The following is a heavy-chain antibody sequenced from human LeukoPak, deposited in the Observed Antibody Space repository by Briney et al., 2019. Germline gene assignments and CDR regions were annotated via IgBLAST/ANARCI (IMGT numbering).Heavy chain of an antibody. J-gene: IGHJ4*02. D-gene: IGHD4-17*01. CDR2: ISSSSSYI. V-gene: IGHV3-21*01. Sequence: GGSLRLSCAASGFTFSSYSMNWVRQAPGKGLEWVSSISSSSSYIYYADSVKGRFTISRDNSKNTLYLQMNSLRAEDTAVYYCAREIYGDYGIDYWGQGTLVTVSS. CDR3: AREIYGDYGIDY. CDR1: GFTFSSYS.